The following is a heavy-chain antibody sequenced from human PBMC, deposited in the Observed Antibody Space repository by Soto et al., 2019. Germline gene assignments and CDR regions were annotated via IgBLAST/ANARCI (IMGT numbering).Heavy chain of an antibody. J-gene: IGHJ4*02. D-gene: IGHD3-10*01. V-gene: IGHV1-69*06. Sequence: QVQLVQSGAEVKMPGSSVKVSCKTSGGIFITSGLSWVRQAPGQGLEWMGGIIPFLGTTNHAQKFQGRVTITADKSTSTVHLELSELTFEDTATLYCARETAPRGVSGRPLQPQRFDSWGQRTLVTVSS. CDR3: ARETAPRGVSGRPLQPQRFDS. CDR1: GGIFITSG. CDR2: IIPFLGTT.